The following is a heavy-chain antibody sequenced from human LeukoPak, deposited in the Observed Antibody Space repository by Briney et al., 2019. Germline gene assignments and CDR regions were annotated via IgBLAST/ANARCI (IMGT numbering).Heavy chain of an antibody. V-gene: IGHV4-4*07. CDR2: IYTSGST. CDR1: GGSISSYY. Sequence: PSETLSLTCTVSGGSISSYYWSWIRQPAGKGLEWIGRIYTSGSTNYNPSPRSRVTMSVDTSKNQFSLKLSSVTAADTAVYYCATMGIVGALDYWGQGTLVTVSS. CDR3: ATMGIVGALDY. D-gene: IGHD1-26*01. J-gene: IGHJ4*02.